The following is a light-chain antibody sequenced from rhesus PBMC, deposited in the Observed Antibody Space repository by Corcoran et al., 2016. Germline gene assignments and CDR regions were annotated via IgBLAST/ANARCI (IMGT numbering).Light chain of an antibody. CDR3: RQVIQLPWT. V-gene: IGKV2-91*01. Sequence: DIVMTQTPLSLPVTPGEPASISCRSSPSLLHSNGNTYLYWYLQKPGQSPQLLIYLVSNRASGVPDRFSVSGSGTEFTLKISRVEAEDVGVYYCRQVIQLPWTFGQGTKVEIK. CDR1: PSLLHSNGNTY. J-gene: IGKJ1*01. CDR2: LVS.